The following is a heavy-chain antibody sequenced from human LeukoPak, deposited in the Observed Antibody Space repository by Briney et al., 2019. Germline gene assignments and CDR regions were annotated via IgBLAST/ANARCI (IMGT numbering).Heavy chain of an antibody. V-gene: IGHV1-69*13. J-gene: IGHJ4*02. D-gene: IGHD3-3*01. CDR1: GGTFSSYA. Sequence: SVKVSCKASGGTFSSYAIGWVRQAPGQGLEWMGGIIPIFGTANYAQKFQGRVTITADGSTSTAYMELSSLRSEDTAVYYCASAWGSYDFWSGYYRSEFDYWGQGTLVTVSS. CDR2: IIPIFGTA. CDR3: ASAWGSYDFWSGYYRSEFDY.